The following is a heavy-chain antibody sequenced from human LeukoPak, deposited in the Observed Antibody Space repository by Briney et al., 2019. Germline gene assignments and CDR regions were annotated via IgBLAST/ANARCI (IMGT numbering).Heavy chain of an antibody. CDR3: ARSKDVSGVTFDS. CDR1: GFTVSSNS. Sequence: PGGSLRLSCAASGFTVSSNSMSWVRQAPGKGLEWVSVIYSGGSAYYTDSVKGRFTISRDNSKNTLYLQMNSLRAEDTAVYYRARSKDVSGVTFDSWGQGTLVTVSS. J-gene: IGHJ4*02. D-gene: IGHD3-10*01. V-gene: IGHV3-53*01. CDR2: IYSGGSA.